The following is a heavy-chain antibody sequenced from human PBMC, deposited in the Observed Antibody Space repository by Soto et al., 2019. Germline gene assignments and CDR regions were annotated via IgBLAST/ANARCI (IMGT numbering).Heavy chain of an antibody. CDR3: GREAVETVGDGYWCDP. J-gene: IGHJ5*02. Sequence: QVQLQESGPGLVKPSDTLSLTCTVSGDSFSGYYWSWIRQPAGKGLEWIGRVYTSGNTDYNPSLTSRVTVSIDTSKNQFSLKLRFVTAADSAVYYCGREAVETVGDGYWCDPWGQGTLVTVSS. V-gene: IGHV4-4*07. CDR2: VYTSGNT. CDR1: GDSFSGYY. D-gene: IGHD6-19*01.